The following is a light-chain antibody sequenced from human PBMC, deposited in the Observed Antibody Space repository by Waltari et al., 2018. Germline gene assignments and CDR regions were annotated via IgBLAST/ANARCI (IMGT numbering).Light chain of an antibody. J-gene: IGKJ5*01. CDR1: QNVRTY. CDR2: SAS. V-gene: IGKV1-39*01. Sequence: DIQMTQSPSSLSASVGDRVTITCRPSQNVRTYVNWYQQKPGKAPKLLIYSASTLQSDVPSRFSGSVSGTEFTLTISSLQTEDFATYFCQPSYDAPPPFGQGTRLEI. CDR3: QPSYDAPPP.